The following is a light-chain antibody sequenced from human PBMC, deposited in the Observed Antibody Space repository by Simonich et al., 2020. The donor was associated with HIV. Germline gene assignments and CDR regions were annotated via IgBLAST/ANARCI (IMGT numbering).Light chain of an antibody. CDR1: KRVSSN. CDR3: QQSYSTPRT. CDR2: GAS. Sequence: EIVMTQSPATLSVSPGKRATPSCRASKRVSSNLAWYQQKPGQAPRLIIYGASTRATSIPARFSGSGSGTDFTLTISSLQPEDFATYYCQQSYSTPRTFGQGTKVEIK. J-gene: IGKJ1*01. V-gene: IGKV3-15*01.